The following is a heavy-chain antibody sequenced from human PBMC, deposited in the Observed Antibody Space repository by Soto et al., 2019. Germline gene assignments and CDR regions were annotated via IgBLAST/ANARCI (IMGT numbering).Heavy chain of an antibody. CDR2: ISSSSSYI. V-gene: IGHV3-21*01. Sequence: GGSLRLSCAASGFTFSSYSMNWVRQAPGKGLEWVSSISSSSSYIYYADSVKGRFTISRDNAKNSLYLQMNSLRAEDTAVYYCARNPYCSSTSCHYYYYYYMDVWGKGTTVTVSS. J-gene: IGHJ6*03. D-gene: IGHD2-2*01. CDR1: GFTFSSYS. CDR3: ARNPYCSSTSCHYYYYYYMDV.